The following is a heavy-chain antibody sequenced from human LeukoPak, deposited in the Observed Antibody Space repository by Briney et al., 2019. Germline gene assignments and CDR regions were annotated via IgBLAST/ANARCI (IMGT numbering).Heavy chain of an antibody. CDR1: GFTFSSYA. V-gene: IGHV3-23*01. J-gene: IGHJ6*02. D-gene: IGHD2-15*01. CDR2: ISGSAGNT. Sequence: PGGSLRLSCAASGFTFSSYAMSWVRQAPGEGLEWVSTISGSAGNTYNADSVKGRFTISRDNSKNTLYLQMNSLRVEDTAVYYVVPRSRGMDVWGQGTTVIVSS. CDR3: VPRSRGMDV.